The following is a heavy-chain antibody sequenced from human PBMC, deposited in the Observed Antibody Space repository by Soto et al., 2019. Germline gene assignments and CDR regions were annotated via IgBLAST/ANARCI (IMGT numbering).Heavy chain of an antibody. CDR2: IYYSGST. V-gene: IGHV4-39*01. D-gene: IGHD5-18*01. CDR3: ASLGGGYSYGYLDY. Sequence: SETLSLTCTVSGGSISSSSYYWGWIRQPPGKGLEWIGSIYYSGSTYYNPSLKSRVTISVDTSKNQFSLKLSSVTAADTAVYYCASLGGGYSYGYLDYWGQGTLVTVSS. CDR1: GGSISSSSYY. J-gene: IGHJ4*02.